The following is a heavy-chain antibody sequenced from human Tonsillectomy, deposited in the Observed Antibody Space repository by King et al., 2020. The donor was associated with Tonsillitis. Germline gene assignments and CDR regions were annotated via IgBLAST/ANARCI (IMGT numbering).Heavy chain of an antibody. CDR3: ARDTGRLLPFDY. V-gene: IGHV4-59*01. Sequence: QVQLQESGPGLVKPSETLSLTCTVSGGSISSYYWSWIRQPPGKGLEWIGYIYYSGSTNYNPSLKSRVTISVDTSKNQFSLKLSSVTAADPAVYYCARDTGRLLPFDYWGQGTLVTVSS. CDR2: IYYSGST. D-gene: IGHD2-15*01. CDR1: GGSISSYY. J-gene: IGHJ4*02.